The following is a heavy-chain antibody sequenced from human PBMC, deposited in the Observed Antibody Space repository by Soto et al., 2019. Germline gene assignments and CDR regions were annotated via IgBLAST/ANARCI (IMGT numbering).Heavy chain of an antibody. Sequence: QAQLEKSGGEVKKPGSSVKVSCKASRVAFSKFIVTWVRQAPGLGLEWVGGVIPVFGTANYAQKFQGRVTITADESTSTSYMEVNNLRSEDTGVYYCAKVRYSSPMGYYYGMDVWGQGTTVTVSS. CDR1: RVAFSKFI. J-gene: IGHJ6*02. V-gene: IGHV1-69*01. CDR3: AKVRYSSPMGYYYGMDV. CDR2: VIPVFGTA. D-gene: IGHD6-19*01.